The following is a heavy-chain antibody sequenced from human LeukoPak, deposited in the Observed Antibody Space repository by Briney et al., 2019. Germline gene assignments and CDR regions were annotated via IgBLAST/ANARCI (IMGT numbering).Heavy chain of an antibody. D-gene: IGHD4/OR15-4a*01. V-gene: IGHV3-23*01. Sequence: GTSLRLSCAASGFTFSSYAMSWVRQAPGKGLEWVSGVSGDGGITYYADSVKGRFTISRDNSKNTLYLEMNSLRAEDTAVYYCARRAGAYSHPYDYWGQGTLVTVSS. J-gene: IGHJ4*02. CDR2: VSGDGGIT. CDR1: GFTFSSYA. CDR3: ARRAGAYSHPYDY.